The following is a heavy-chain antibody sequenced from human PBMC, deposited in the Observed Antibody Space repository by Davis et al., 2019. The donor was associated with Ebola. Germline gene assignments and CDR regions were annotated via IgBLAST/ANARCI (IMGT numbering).Heavy chain of an antibody. Sequence: GESLKISCAASGISFDDYGMSWVRQTPGKGLEWVSGINWNGGSTGYADSVKGRFTISRDNAKNALYLQMNSLRAEDTALYYCAGQGSYYYYGMDVWGQGTTVTVSS. J-gene: IGHJ6*02. V-gene: IGHV3-20*04. CDR1: GISFDDYG. CDR3: AGQGSYYYYGMDV. CDR2: INWNGGST.